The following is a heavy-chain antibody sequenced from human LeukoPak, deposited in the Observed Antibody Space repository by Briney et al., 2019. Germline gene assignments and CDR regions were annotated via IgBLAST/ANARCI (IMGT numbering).Heavy chain of an antibody. CDR1: GGTFSSYA. CDR3: ARRVNPGGWEFFDY. Sequence: GSSVKVSCKASGGTFSSYAISWVRQAPGQGLEWMGGIIPIFGTANYAQKFQGRVTITADESTSTAYMELSSLRSEDTAVYYCARRVNPGGWEFFDYWGQGTLVTVSS. J-gene: IGHJ4*02. CDR2: IIPIFGTA. D-gene: IGHD6-19*01. V-gene: IGHV1-69*01.